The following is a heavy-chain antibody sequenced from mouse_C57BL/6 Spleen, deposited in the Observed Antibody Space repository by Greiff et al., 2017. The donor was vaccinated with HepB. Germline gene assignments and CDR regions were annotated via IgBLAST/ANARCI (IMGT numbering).Heavy chain of an antibody. J-gene: IGHJ2*01. Sequence: QVQLLQSGAELVMPGASVTLSCKASGFTFPDYEMHWVKPTPVHGLEWIGAIDPETGGTAYNQKFKGKAILTADKYSCTAYMRLHSLTSEYSAVYYCTRNPEGYGGQGTTLTVSS. V-gene: IGHV1-15*01. CDR3: TRNPEGY. CDR2: IDPETGGT. CDR1: GFTFPDYE.